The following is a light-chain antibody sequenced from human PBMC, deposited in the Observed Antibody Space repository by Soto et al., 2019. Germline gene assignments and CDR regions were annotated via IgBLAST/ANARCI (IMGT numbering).Light chain of an antibody. Sequence: EIVLTQSPGTLSLSPGERATLSCRASQSVSTRSLAWYQQKPGQAPRLLISGASSRAADIPDRFSGSGSGTDCTLTINRLEPADFAVYYCQQYDSSPRTFGQGTKVE. CDR1: QSVSTRS. CDR3: QQYDSSPRT. J-gene: IGKJ1*01. CDR2: GAS. V-gene: IGKV3-20*01.